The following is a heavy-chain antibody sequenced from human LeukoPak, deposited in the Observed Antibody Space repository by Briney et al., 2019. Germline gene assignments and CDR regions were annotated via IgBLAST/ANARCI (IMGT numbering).Heavy chain of an antibody. J-gene: IGHJ3*02. V-gene: IGHV3-21*04. CDR1: GFTFSSYS. D-gene: IGHD1-14*01. CDR3: ARVRLDRSERNLDAFEN. Sequence: TGGSLRLSCAASGFTFSSYSMNWVRQAPGKGLEWVSSISSSSSYIYYADSVKGRFTISRDNSKNTVYLQMNSLRAEDTAVYFCARVRLDRSERNLDAFENWGQGTMVTVSS. CDR2: ISSSSSYI.